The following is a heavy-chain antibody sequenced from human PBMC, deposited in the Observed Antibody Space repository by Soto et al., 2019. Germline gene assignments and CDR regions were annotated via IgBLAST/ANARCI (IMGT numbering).Heavy chain of an antibody. J-gene: IGHJ3*01. Sequence: QVQLQRWGAGLLRPSETLSLTCAVYGGSFRGXYWTWLRQSPGRGLEWIGEINHSGSRNSNPSLKSXLTIXXXXXXXXXXXXXXXXXXXXXXXXXXAXGRGFMSRNALDLWGQGTRVIVSS. CDR3: AXGRGFMSRNALDL. CDR2: INHSGSR. CDR1: GGSFRGXY. V-gene: IGHV4-34*07.